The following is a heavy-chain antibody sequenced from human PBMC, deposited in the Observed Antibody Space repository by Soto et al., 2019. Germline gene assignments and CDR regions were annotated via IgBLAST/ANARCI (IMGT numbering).Heavy chain of an antibody. CDR2: ISGYNGNT. CDR3: ARDGAVAGTRWFDP. Sequence: QVPLVQSGAEVKKPGASVKVSCKATGSTLTTYGIIWVRQAPGQGLEWMGWISGYNGNTAYAQKLQGRVTMTTDTSTSTAYMELKSLRSDDTAVYYCARDGAVAGTRWFDPWGQGTLVTVSS. V-gene: IGHV1-18*01. CDR1: GSTLTTYG. D-gene: IGHD6-19*01. J-gene: IGHJ5*02.